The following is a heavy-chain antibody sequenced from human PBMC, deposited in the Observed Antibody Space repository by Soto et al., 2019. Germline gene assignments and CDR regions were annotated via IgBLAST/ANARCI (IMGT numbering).Heavy chain of an antibody. V-gene: IGHV3-30*03. Sequence: QVQLVESGGGVVQPGRSPRLSCAASGFTFSSYGMHWVRQAPGKGLEWVAVISYDGSNKYYADSVKGRFTISRDNSKNTLYLQMHSLRAEETAVYYCARSPYSVSYLAYFDYWGQGTLVTVSS. CDR2: ISYDGSNK. CDR3: ARSPYSVSYLAYFDY. D-gene: IGHD1-26*01. CDR1: GFTFSSYG. J-gene: IGHJ4*02.